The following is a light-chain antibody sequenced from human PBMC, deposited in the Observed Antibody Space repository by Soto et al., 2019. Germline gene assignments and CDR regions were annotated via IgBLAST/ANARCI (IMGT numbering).Light chain of an antibody. Sequence: DVQLTQSPSSLSASVGDRVTITCRANQSISNFLNWYQRKHGEAPKLLIYAASNLQSGVPSRFSGSGSATDFALTISGLQPDDFATYYCQQTYSSLVTFGPGTKVDIK. J-gene: IGKJ3*01. CDR1: QSISNF. CDR3: QQTYSSLVT. V-gene: IGKV1-39*01. CDR2: AAS.